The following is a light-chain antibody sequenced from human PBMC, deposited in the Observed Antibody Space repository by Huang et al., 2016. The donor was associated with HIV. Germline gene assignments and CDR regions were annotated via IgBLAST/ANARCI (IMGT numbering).Light chain of an antibody. Sequence: ETVLTQSPGALSLSLGEGATLSCRASHNVTNNYIAWYQQKNCQTPSLLIYGASRRAAGVPDRFSGGGSGIDFPLTITTLQPEDIGLYYCQQYGTAPFTFGPGTKV. J-gene: IGKJ3*01. CDR3: QQYGTAPFT. CDR2: GAS. CDR1: HNVTNNY. V-gene: IGKV3-20*01.